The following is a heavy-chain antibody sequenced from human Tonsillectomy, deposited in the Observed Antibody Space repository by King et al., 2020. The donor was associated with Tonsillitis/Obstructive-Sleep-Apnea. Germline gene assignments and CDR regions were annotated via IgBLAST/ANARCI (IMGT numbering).Heavy chain of an antibody. CDR1: TFTFSDFW. Sequence: VQLVESGGGLVQPGGSLRLSCAASTFTFSDFWMTWVRQAPGKGLEWVANINQDGSETQYVFSVWGPFTVSRDNAKNSLYLQMNSLRGEDTAVYDCTRDPFCGGDCYYGAFDIWGRGTMVTVSS. CDR3: TRDPFCGGDCYYGAFDI. V-gene: IGHV3-7*04. D-gene: IGHD2-21*01. CDR2: INQDGSET. J-gene: IGHJ3*02.